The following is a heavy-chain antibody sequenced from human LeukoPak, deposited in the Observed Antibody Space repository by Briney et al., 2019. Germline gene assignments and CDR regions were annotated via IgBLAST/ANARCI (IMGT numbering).Heavy chain of an antibody. CDR1: GFTVSSYA. CDR3: ARLSYSKVTYAP. Sequence: GGSLRLSWAASGFTVSSYAMNWVRQAPGKGLEWVSYISCIGSNIYYADSVKGRFTISRNNAKNSLYLQMNSLRAEDTAVYYCARLSYSKVTYAPWGQGTLVTVSS. J-gene: IGHJ5*02. CDR2: ISCIGSNI. D-gene: IGHD4-11*01. V-gene: IGHV3-48*03.